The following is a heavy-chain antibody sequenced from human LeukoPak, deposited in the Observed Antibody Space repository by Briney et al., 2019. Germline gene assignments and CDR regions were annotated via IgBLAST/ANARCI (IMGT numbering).Heavy chain of an antibody. D-gene: IGHD2-21*02. J-gene: IGHJ4*02. Sequence: GGSLRLSCAASGFTFSTYAMSWVRQAPGKGLEWVSHFGGSGGTIHYADSVKGRFTISRDNSKNTLYLQMNSLRAEDTAVYYRAKSDCGGDCHLLDYWGQGTLVTVSS. CDR1: GFTFSTYA. CDR2: FGGSGGTI. CDR3: AKSDCGGDCHLLDY. V-gene: IGHV3-23*01.